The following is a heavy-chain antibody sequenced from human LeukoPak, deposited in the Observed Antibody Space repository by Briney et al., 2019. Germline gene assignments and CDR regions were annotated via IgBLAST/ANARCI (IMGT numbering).Heavy chain of an antibody. CDR2: INHSGST. V-gene: IGHV4-34*01. CDR3: ARESGYYYDSSGS. J-gene: IGHJ5*02. CDR1: GGSFSGYY. Sequence: SETLSLTCAVYGGSFSGYYWTWIRQPPGKGLGWIGEINHSGSTNYNPSLKSRVTISVDTSKNQFSLKLSSVTAADTAVYYCARESGYYYDSSGSWGQGTLVTVFS. D-gene: IGHD3-22*01.